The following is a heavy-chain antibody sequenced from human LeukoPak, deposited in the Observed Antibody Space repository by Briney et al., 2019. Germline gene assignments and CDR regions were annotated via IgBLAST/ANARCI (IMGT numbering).Heavy chain of an antibody. D-gene: IGHD5-18*01. CDR2: INTNTGNP. V-gene: IGHV7-4-1*02. CDR1: GYTFTRYA. Sequence: ASVKVSCKASGYTFTRYAMNWVRQAPGQGLEWMGWINTNTGNPTYAQGFTGRFVFSLDTSVSTAYLQISSLKAEDTAVYFCARDLRGYSYGLGTTFDYWGQGTLVTVSS. CDR3: ARDLRGYSYGLGTTFDY. J-gene: IGHJ4*02.